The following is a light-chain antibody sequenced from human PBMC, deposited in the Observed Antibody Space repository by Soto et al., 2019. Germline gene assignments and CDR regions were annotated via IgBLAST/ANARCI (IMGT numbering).Light chain of an antibody. V-gene: IGKV1-39*01. CDR1: QSISSY. CDR3: QQSYSTPLT. Sequence: DIQMTQSPSSLSASVGDRVTITCQASQSISSYLNWYQQKPGKAPKLLIYAASSLQSGVPSRFSGSGSGTDFTRTISSLQPEDFATYYCQQSYSTPLTFGGGTKVEIK. CDR2: AAS. J-gene: IGKJ4*01.